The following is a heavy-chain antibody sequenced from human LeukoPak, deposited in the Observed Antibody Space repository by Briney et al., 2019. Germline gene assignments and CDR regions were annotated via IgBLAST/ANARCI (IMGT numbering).Heavy chain of an antibody. CDR1: GGSFSGYY. CDR2: INHSGST. Sequence: SETLSLTCAVYGGSFSGYYWSWIRQPPGKGLEWIGEINHSGSTNYNPSLKSRVTISVDTSKNQFSLKLSSATAADTAVYYCARTYNWFDPWGQGTLVTVSS. J-gene: IGHJ5*02. V-gene: IGHV4-34*01. CDR3: ARTYNWFDP.